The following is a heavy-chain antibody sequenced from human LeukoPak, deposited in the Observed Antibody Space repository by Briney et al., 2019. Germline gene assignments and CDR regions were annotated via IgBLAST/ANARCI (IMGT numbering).Heavy chain of an antibody. J-gene: IGHJ3*02. D-gene: IGHD2-2*01. Sequence: SVKVSCKASGGTFSSYAISWVRQAPGQGLEWMGRIIPILGIANYAQKFQGRVTITRNTSISTAYMELSSLRSEDTAVYYCARGRYCSSTSCSDDAFDIWGQGTMVTVSS. CDR1: GGTFSSYA. CDR3: ARGRYCSSTSCSDDAFDI. CDR2: IIPILGIA. V-gene: IGHV1-69*04.